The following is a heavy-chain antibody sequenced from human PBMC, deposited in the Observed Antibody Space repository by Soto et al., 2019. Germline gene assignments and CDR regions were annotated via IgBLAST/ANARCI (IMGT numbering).Heavy chain of an antibody. V-gene: IGHV5-51*01. D-gene: IGHD6-6*01. CDR1: GYSFTSYW. J-gene: IGHJ5*02. CDR2: IYPGDSDT. CDR3: ASLEPAYNSSSTGGGHNWFDP. Sequence: GESLKISCKGSGYSFTSYWIGWVRQMPGKGLEWMGIIYPGDSDTRYSPSFQGQVTISADKSISTAYLQWSSLKASDTAMYYCASLEPAYNSSSTGGGHNWFDPWGQGTLVTVSS.